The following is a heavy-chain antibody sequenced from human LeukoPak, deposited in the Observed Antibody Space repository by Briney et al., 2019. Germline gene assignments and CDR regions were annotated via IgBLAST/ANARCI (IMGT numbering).Heavy chain of an antibody. V-gene: IGHV1-69*06. J-gene: IGHJ6*04. CDR2: IIPIFGTA. CDR3: AREEYGMDV. Sequence: SVKVSCKASVGTFSSYAISWVRQAPGQGLEWMGGIIPIFGTANYAQKFQGRVTITADKSTRTAYMELSSLRSEDTAVYSCAREEYGMDVWGKGTTVTVSS. CDR1: VGTFSSYA.